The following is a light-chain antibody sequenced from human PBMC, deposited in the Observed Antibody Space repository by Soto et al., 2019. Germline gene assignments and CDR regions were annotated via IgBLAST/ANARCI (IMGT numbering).Light chain of an antibody. J-gene: IGKJ2*01. CDR2: CTS. V-gene: IGKV3-20*01. CDR1: QSVSSSY. Sequence: EIVLTQSPGTLSLSPGERVTLSCRASQSVSSSYLSWYKQKPGPTPMLLISCTSSRATATPDRFSGSGSEIAFTLTIRRLEPVDFALYYCQQYGRASYTFGQGTTVEIK. CDR3: QQYGRASYT.